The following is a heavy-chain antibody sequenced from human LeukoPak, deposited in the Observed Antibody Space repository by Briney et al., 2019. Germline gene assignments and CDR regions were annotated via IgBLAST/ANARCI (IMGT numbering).Heavy chain of an antibody. CDR3: ARVVDTAMDAFDY. D-gene: IGHD5-18*01. CDR2: INSDGSST. V-gene: IGHV3-74*01. Sequence: PGGSLRLSCAASGFTFSSYWMHWVRQAPGKGLVWVSRINSDGSSTSYADSVKGRFTISRDNAKNTLYLQMNSLRAEDTAVYYCARVVDTAMDAFDYWGQGTLVTVSS. CDR1: GFTFSSYW. J-gene: IGHJ4*02.